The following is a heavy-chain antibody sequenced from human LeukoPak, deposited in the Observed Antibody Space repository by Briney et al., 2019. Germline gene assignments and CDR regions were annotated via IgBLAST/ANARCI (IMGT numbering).Heavy chain of an antibody. V-gene: IGHV4-59*12. CDR3: ARDGDLSLDP. CDR2: IYYSGST. J-gene: IGHJ5*02. CDR1: GGSISSYY. D-gene: IGHD7-27*01. Sequence: SETLSLTCTVSGGSISSYYWSWIRQPPGKGLEWIGHIYYSGSTYYNPSLKSRVTISVDTSKNQFSLKLSSVTAADTAVYYCARDGDLSLDPWGQGTLVTVSS.